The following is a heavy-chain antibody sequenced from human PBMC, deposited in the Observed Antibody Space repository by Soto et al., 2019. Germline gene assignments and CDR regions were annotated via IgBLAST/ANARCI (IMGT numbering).Heavy chain of an antibody. CDR3: ARRGGAYDV. CDR2: ISEYGDS. CDR1: GYIVTSFG. Sequence: QVQLVQSGAEVKKPGATVKVSCKASGYIVTSFGINWVRQAPGQGLEWMGCISEYGDSNYSEKLQDRVSLTTDTYANTGYWELRSLGSDDTCVDYCARRGGAYDVWGQGTKFTVSS. V-gene: IGHV1-18*01. J-gene: IGHJ3*01.